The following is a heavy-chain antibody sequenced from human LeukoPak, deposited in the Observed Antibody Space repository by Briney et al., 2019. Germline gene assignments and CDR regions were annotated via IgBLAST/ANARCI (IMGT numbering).Heavy chain of an antibody. V-gene: IGHV1-2*02. CDR3: ARDPQLRFLEWLFDY. CDR2: INPNSGGT. D-gene: IGHD3-3*01. CDR1: GYTFTGYY. J-gene: IGHJ4*02. Sequence: GGSVKVSCKASGYTFTGYYMHWVRQAPGQGLEWMGWINPNSGGTNYAQKFQGRVTMTRDTSISTAYMELSRLRSDDTAVYYCARDPQLRFLEWLFDYWGQGTLVTVSS.